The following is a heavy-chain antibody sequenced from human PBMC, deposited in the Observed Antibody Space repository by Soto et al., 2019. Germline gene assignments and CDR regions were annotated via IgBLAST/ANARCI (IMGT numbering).Heavy chain of an antibody. CDR1: GGIFSTYA. CDR3: ARDRDDYGSGNYYNRIDF. J-gene: IGHJ4*02. V-gene: IGHV1-69*13. Sequence: SVKVSCKASGGIFSTYAISWWRQAPGQGLEWMGGIIPIFGTPNYAQRFQGRVTITADESTSTAYMELSRLRSEDTAVYYCARDRDDYGSGNYYNRIDFWGQGTLVTVSS. CDR2: IIPIFGTP. D-gene: IGHD3-10*01.